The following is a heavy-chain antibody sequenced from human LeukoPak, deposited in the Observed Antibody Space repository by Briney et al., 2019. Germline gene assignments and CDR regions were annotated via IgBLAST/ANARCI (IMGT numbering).Heavy chain of an antibody. CDR1: GDSISIGDYR. V-gene: IGHV4-30-4*01. J-gene: IGHJ6*03. D-gene: IGHD3-16*01. Sequence: SETLSLTCSVSGDSISIGDYRWSWIRQSPGKGLEWIGYIYYIGTAYYNPSLRSRVALSADTSKNQFSLKLNSVTVADSAVHFCARARGDSPRIYYYMDVWGKGTTVTVSS. CDR2: IYYIGTA. CDR3: ARARGDSPRIYYYMDV.